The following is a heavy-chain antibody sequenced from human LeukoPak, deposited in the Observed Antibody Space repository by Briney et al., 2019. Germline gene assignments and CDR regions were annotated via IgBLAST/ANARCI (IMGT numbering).Heavy chain of an antibody. CDR1: GFTFSSYW. Sequence: PGGSLRLSCAASGFTFSSYWMHWVRQAPGKGLVWVSRINSDESSTSYADSVKGRFTISRDNAKNTLYLQMNSLRAEDTAVYYCARSATRTGFFDYWGQGTLVTVSS. D-gene: IGHD3-3*01. J-gene: IGHJ4*02. CDR3: ARSATRTGFFDY. V-gene: IGHV3-74*01. CDR2: INSDESST.